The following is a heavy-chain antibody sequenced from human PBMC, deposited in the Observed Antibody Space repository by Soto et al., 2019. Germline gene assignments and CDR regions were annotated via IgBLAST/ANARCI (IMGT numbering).Heavy chain of an antibody. D-gene: IGHD3-22*01. CDR3: ARTHYYDASGTFDY. CDR1: GDSISNNNW. J-gene: IGHJ4*02. CDR2: VYHSGST. V-gene: IGHV4-4*02. Sequence: QVQLQESGPGLVKPSGTLSLTCAVSGDSISNNNWRSWVRQPPGKGLEWIGEVYHSGSTNYNPSLKSRVTMSVDKSTNQFSLKVTSVTAADTAVYYCARTHYYDASGTFDYWGQGTLVTVSS.